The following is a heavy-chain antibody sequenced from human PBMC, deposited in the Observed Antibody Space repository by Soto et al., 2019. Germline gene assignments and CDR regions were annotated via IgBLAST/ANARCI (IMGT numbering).Heavy chain of an antibody. CDR2: INRDGSKK. CDR1: GFTLSAYW. Sequence: EVHLEESGGDLVQPGGSLRLSCAASGFTLSAYWMTWVRQAPGKGLEWVANINRDGSKKSYLDSVRGRFTISRDNVGNSVYLQMDSLRADDTALYYCARDVSPGSSSLYLDAFDIWGQGTRVTVSS. V-gene: IGHV3-7*05. D-gene: IGHD6-13*01. CDR3: ARDVSPGSSSLYLDAFDI. J-gene: IGHJ3*02.